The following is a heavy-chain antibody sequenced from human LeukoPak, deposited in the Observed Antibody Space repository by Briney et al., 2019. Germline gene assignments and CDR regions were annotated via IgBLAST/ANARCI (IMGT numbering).Heavy chain of an antibody. CDR1: GFTFSSYA. J-gene: IGHJ4*02. Sequence: PGGSLRLSCAASGFTFSSYAMSWVRQGPGRGLEWVSGISESGGSTYYADSVKGRFTIFRDNSKNTLYLQMNSLRAEDTAVYYCARWGISKILLLRQPFDYWGQGTLVTVSS. V-gene: IGHV3-23*01. CDR2: ISESGGST. D-gene: IGHD2-15*01. CDR3: ARWGISKILLLRQPFDY.